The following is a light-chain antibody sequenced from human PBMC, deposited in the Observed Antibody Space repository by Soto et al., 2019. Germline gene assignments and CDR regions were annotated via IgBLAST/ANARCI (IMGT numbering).Light chain of an antibody. CDR2: EVS. J-gene: IGLJ1*01. CDR1: SSDVGGYNH. CDR3: TSYTAYSTEV. V-gene: IGLV2-14*01. Sequence: QSALTQPASVSGSPGQSITISCSGTSSDVGGYNHVSWYQQHPGKAPKLVIYEVSNRPSGVSNRFSGSKSGNTASLTISGLQAEDDGDYYCTSYTAYSTEVFXPGTKATVL.